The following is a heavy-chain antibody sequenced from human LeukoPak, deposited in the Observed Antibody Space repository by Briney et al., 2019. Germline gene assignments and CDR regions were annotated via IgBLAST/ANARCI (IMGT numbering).Heavy chain of an antibody. CDR3: AKDRYRTSSSCPIDY. D-gene: IGHD2-2*01. CDR2: ISGSSGII. J-gene: IGHJ4*02. Sequence: GGSLRLSCAASGFTFNTYTMNWVRQAPGKGLEWVSYISGSSGIIDYADSVRGRFTISRDNAKNSLYLQMNSLRVEDTALYYCAKDRYRTSSSCPIDYWGQGTMVTVSS. V-gene: IGHV3-48*01. CDR1: GFTFNTYT.